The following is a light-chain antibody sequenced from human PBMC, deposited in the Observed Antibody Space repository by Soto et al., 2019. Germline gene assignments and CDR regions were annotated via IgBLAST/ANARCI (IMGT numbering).Light chain of an antibody. Sequence: EIVMSQCPATLSESPGEGATLSCRASQGIGDTLAWYQQKPGQTPRLLIYDTSIRATGVPARFSGSRSGAEFTLTISSLQSEDFAVYYCQHYVTWPLTFGGGTKVDSK. CDR3: QHYVTWPLT. V-gene: IGKV3-15*01. CDR2: DTS. J-gene: IGKJ4*01. CDR1: QGIGDT.